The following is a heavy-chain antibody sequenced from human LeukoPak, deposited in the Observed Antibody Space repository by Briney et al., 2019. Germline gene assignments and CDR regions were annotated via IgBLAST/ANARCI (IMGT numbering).Heavy chain of an antibody. J-gene: IGHJ4*02. CDR1: GFTFSSYG. Sequence: GGSLRLSCAASGFTFSSYGMHWVRQAPGKGLEWVAFIRYDGSNKYYADSVKGRFTISRDNSKNTLYLQMNSLRAEDTAVYYCAKDLHIAADGTYDYWGQGTLVAVSS. CDR2: IRYDGSNK. V-gene: IGHV3-30*02. CDR3: AKDLHIAADGTYDY. D-gene: IGHD6-13*01.